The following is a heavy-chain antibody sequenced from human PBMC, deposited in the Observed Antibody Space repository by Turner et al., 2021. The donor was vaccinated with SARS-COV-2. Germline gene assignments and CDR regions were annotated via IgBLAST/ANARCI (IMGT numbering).Heavy chain of an antibody. V-gene: IGHV3-23*01. CDR2: ISGSGGST. Sequence: EVQLLESGGGLVQPGGSLRRSCAASGFTFSSYAMSWVRQAPGKGLEWVSAISGSGGSTYYADSVKGRFTISRDNSKNTLYLQMNSLRAEDTAVYYCAKPPGEQWLVLALVFDYWGQGTLVTVSS. CDR1: GFTFSSYA. J-gene: IGHJ4*02. D-gene: IGHD6-19*01. CDR3: AKPPGEQWLVLALVFDY.